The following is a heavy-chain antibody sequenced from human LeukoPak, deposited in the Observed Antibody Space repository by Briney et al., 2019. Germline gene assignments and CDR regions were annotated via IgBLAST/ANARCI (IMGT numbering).Heavy chain of an antibody. CDR3: SRSIAARRGSYYYYYMDV. Sequence: GRSLRLSCTASGFTFGDYAMSWVRQAPGKGLEWVGFIRSKAYGGTTEYAASVKGRFTISRDDSKSIAYLQMNSLKTEDTAVYYCSRSIAARRGSYYYYYMDVWGKGTTVTVSS. CDR1: GFTFGDYA. J-gene: IGHJ6*03. V-gene: IGHV3-49*04. CDR2: IRSKAYGGTT. D-gene: IGHD6-6*01.